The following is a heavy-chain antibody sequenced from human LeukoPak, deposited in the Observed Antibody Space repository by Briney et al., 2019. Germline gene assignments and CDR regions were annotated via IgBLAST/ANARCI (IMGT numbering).Heavy chain of an antibody. CDR2: ISTYNGDT. J-gene: IGHJ4*02. CDR1: GYTFNTYS. CDR3: ARDLDWVFDF. Sequence: VASVKVSCKASGYTFNTYSFSWVRQAPGQGLEWMGWISTYNGDTKYAQDSQDRVTMTTDASTSTAYMELRSLRSDDTAVYYCARDLDWVFDFWGQGTLVTVSS. V-gene: IGHV1-18*01. D-gene: IGHD3-9*01.